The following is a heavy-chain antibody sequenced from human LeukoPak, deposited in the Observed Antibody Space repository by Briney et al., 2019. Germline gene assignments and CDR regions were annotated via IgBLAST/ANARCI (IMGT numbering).Heavy chain of an antibody. D-gene: IGHD3-22*01. V-gene: IGHV3-7*01. Sequence: QPGGSLRLPCAASGFTFRSYWMSWVRQAPGKGLEWVASIKRDGSEKFYVDSVKGRFTISRDNARNSLYLQMNSLRAEDTAVYYCARVGSGIVGASFDYWGQGTLVTVSS. CDR2: IKRDGSEK. CDR1: GFTFRSYW. CDR3: ARVGSGIVGASFDY. J-gene: IGHJ4*02.